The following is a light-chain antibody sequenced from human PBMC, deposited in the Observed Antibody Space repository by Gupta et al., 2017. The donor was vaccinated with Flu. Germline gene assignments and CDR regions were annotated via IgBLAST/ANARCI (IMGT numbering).Light chain of an antibody. CDR2: NTN. CDR1: SGSVSTNFY. Sequence: QTVVTQEPSFSVSPGGTVPLTCGLSSGSVSTNFYPSWYQQTPGQAPRTLIYNTNPLSSGVPDRFSGSILGNKAALIITGAQADDESDYYCVLYMGSGSWVFGGGTKLTVL. J-gene: IGLJ3*02. V-gene: IGLV8-61*01. CDR3: VLYMGSGSWV.